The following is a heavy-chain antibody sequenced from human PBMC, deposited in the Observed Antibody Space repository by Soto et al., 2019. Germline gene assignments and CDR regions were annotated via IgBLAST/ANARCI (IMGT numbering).Heavy chain of an antibody. D-gene: IGHD4-17*01. CDR3: ARTTVRSREALDI. J-gene: IGHJ3*02. V-gene: IGHV4-31*03. CDR2: IYYSGST. Sequence: SETLSLTCTVSGGSISSGGYYWSWIRQHPGKGLEWIGYIYYSGSTYYNPSLKSRVTISVDTSKNQFSLKLSSVTAADTAVYYCARTTVRSREALDIWGQGTMVTVSS. CDR1: GGSISSGGYY.